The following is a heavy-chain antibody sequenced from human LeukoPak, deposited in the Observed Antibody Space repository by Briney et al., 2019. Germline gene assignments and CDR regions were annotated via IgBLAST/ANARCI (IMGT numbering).Heavy chain of an antibody. D-gene: IGHD4-17*01. CDR1: GGSISSYY. CDR3: ASQGFADYGDYVGSFDY. Sequence: PSETLSLTCTVSGGSISSYYWSWIRQPPGKGLEWIGYIYHSGSTYYNPSLKSRVTISVDRSKNQFSLKLSSVTAADTAVYYCASQGFADYGDYVGSFDYWGQGTLVTVSS. J-gene: IGHJ4*02. CDR2: IYHSGST. V-gene: IGHV4-59*12.